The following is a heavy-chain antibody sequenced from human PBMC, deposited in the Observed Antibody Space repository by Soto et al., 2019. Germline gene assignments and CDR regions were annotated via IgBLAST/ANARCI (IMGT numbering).Heavy chain of an antibody. V-gene: IGHV5-10-1*01. CDR1: GYSFTSYW. CDR3: ATGVIAAAGLDY. Sequence: PGESLKISWKGSGYSFTSYWISWVRQMPGKGLEWMGRIDPSDSYTNYSPSFQGHVTISADKSISTAYLQWSSLKASDTAMYYCATGVIAAAGLDYWGQGTLVTVSS. J-gene: IGHJ4*02. CDR2: IDPSDSYT. D-gene: IGHD6-13*01.